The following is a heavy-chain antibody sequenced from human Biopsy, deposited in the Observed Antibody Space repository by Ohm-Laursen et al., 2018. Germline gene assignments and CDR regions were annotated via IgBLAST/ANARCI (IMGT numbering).Heavy chain of an antibody. CDR1: GFSFSSYW. CDR3: ARDASQGFDS. CDR2: SNTDGSHT. Sequence: SLRLSCTASGFSFSSYWMHWVRQAPGKGLVWVSRSNTDGSHTNYADSVKARFTTSTDNAKNTLYLYMSSLTVEDTAVYFCARDASQGFDSWGQGTLVTVSS. V-gene: IGHV3-74*01. J-gene: IGHJ5*01.